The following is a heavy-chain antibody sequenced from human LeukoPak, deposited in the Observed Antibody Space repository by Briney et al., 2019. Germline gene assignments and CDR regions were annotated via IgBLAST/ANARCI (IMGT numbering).Heavy chain of an antibody. D-gene: IGHD6-6*01. CDR3: AREYSSSSFRFDP. J-gene: IGHJ5*02. CDR2: IIPILGIA. V-gene: IGHV1-69*04. Sequence: SVTVSFTSSGGTFTIYAISWVRQAPGQGLEWMGRIIPILGIANYAQKFQGRVTITADKSTSTAYMELSSLRSEDTAVYYCAREYSSSSFRFDPWGQGTLVTVSS. CDR1: GGTFTIYA.